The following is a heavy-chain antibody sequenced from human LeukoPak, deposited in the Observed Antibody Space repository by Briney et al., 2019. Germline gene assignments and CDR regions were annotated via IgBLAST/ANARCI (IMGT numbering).Heavy chain of an antibody. J-gene: IGHJ5*02. CDR1: GFTFSSYS. D-gene: IGHD2-15*01. CDR3: VRGGESTWS. V-gene: IGHV3-74*01. CDR2: INNDGSGT. Sequence: GGSLRLSCAASGFTFSSYSMDWVRQAPGKGPVWVSRINNDGSGTTYADSVKGRFTISRDDAKNTLYLQMNSLRAEDTAVYYCVRGGESTWSWGQGTLVTVSS.